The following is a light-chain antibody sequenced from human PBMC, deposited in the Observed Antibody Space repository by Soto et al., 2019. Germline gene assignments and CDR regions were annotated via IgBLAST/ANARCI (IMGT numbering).Light chain of an antibody. CDR1: SSNIKTNG. Sequence: ALAQPPSASGTPGQTVTISCSGGSSNIKTNGVSWYQQVPGAAPKLLIYSNSQRPSGAPDRFSGSKSGTSASLAISGLQSEDEATYHCSTWDDSLNGLIFGGGTQLTVL. CDR3: STWDDSLNGLI. V-gene: IGLV1-44*01. CDR2: SNS. J-gene: IGLJ2*01.